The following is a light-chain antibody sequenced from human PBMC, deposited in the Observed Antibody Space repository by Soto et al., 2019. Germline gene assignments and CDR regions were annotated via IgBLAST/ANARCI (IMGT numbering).Light chain of an antibody. Sequence: EIVLTQSPGTPSLSPGERATLFCRASQTVTNNYIAWYQQKPGQPPRLLIDDASRRASGIPDRFSGSGSGTDFTLTISSLQSEDVAVYYCQQYKGWPPWTFGQGTKVEIK. CDR3: QQYKGWPPWT. CDR1: QTVTNNY. J-gene: IGKJ1*01. V-gene: IGKV3-20*01. CDR2: DAS.